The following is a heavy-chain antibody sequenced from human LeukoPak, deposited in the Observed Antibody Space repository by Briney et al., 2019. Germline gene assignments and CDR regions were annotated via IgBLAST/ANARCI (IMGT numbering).Heavy chain of an antibody. Sequence: GGSLRLSCAASGFTFSSYAMHWVRQAPGKGLEWVAVISYDGSNKYYADSVMGRFTISRDNARNSLYLQMNSLRAEDTAMYYCARGMVRGDPGYWGQGTLVTVSS. CDR1: GFTFSSYA. V-gene: IGHV3-30-3*01. CDR3: ARGMVRGDPGY. D-gene: IGHD3-10*01. CDR2: ISYDGSNK. J-gene: IGHJ4*02.